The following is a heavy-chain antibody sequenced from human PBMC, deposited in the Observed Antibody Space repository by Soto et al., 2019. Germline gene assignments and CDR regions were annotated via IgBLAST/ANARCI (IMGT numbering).Heavy chain of an antibody. Sequence: SETPSLTCTVSGGSVCSSSYYGGWIRQPPGKGLEWIGSIYHSGSTYYNPSLKSRVTISVGRSKNRFSLNLNSVTAADTAVYYCARANRPITMTYLNWFDPWGQGTLVTVSS. CDR2: IYHSGST. CDR1: GGSVCSSSYY. V-gene: IGHV4-39*07. J-gene: IGHJ5*02. CDR3: ARANRPITMTYLNWFDP. D-gene: IGHD3-22*01.